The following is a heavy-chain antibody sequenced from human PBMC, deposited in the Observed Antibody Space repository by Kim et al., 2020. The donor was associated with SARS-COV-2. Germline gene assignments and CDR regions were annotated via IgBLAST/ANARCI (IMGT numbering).Heavy chain of an antibody. CDR3: AISGSYYQPFDY. J-gene: IGHJ4*02. D-gene: IGHD1-26*01. Sequence: YYTPSFKSRVTISVDTSKNQFSLKLSSVTAADTAVYYCAISGSYYQPFDYWGQGTLVTVSS. V-gene: IGHV4-30-2*04.